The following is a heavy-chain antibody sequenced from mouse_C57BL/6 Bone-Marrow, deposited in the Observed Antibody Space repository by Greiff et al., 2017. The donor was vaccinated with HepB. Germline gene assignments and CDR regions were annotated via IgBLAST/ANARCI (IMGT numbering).Heavy chain of an antibody. CDR3: AQRWLLYYYAMDY. CDR1: GYTFTSYW. CDR2: IYPGSGST. Sequence: VQLQQPGAELVKPGASVKMSCKASGYTFTSYWITWVKQRPGQGLEWIGDIYPGSGSTNYNEKFKSKATLTVDTSSSTAYMQLSSLTSEDSAVYYCAQRWLLYYYAMDYWGQGTSVTVSS. J-gene: IGHJ4*01. V-gene: IGHV1-55*01. D-gene: IGHD2-3*01.